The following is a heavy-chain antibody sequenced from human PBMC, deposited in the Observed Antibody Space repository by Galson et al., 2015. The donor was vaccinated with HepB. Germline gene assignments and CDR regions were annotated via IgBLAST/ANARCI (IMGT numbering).Heavy chain of an antibody. CDR2: IYSGGST. J-gene: IGHJ3*02. V-gene: IGHV3-66*01. CDR1: GFTVSSNY. CDR3: ARVGDMIVVGDDAFDI. D-gene: IGHD3-22*01. Sequence: SLRLSCAASGFTVSSNYMSWVRQAPGKGLEWVSVIYSGGSTYYADSVKGRFTISRDNSKNTLYLQMNSLRAEDTAVYYCARVGDMIVVGDDAFDIWGQGTMVTVSS.